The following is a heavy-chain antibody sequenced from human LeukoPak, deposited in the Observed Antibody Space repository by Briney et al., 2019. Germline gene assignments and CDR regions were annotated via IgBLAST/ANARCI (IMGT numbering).Heavy chain of an antibody. V-gene: IGHV1-18*04. CDR2: ISAYNGNT. J-gene: IGHJ4*02. CDR3: ARGGLYCSSTSCYGIEY. CDR1: GYTFTSYG. Sequence: GASVKVSCKAAGYTFTSYGISWVRQAPGQGLEWMGWISAYNGNTNYAQKLQGRVTMTTYTSTSTVYMELRSLRSDDTAVYYCARGGLYCSSTSCYGIEYWGQGTLVTVSS. D-gene: IGHD2-2*01.